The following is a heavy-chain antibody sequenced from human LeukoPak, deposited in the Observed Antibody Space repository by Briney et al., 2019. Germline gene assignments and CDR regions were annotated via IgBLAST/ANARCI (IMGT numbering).Heavy chain of an antibody. J-gene: IGHJ4*02. V-gene: IGHV3-30*01. CDR2: ISYDGSNK. D-gene: IGHD2-2*01. CDR1: GFTFSSYA. CDR3: AREFSSTSCHRPFDY. Sequence: PGGSLRLSCAGSGFTFSSYAMHWVRQAPGKGLEWVAVISYDGSNKYYADSVKGRFTISRDNSKNTLYLQMNSLRAEDTAVYYCAREFSSTSCHRPFDYWGQGTLVTVSS.